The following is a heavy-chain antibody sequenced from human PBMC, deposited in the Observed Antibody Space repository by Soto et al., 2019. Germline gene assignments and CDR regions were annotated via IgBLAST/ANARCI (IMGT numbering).Heavy chain of an antibody. D-gene: IGHD2-2*01. CDR2: MNPNSGNT. CDR3: ARGPMSCTSSSCPYFFDY. Sequence: ASVKVSCKASGYTFTNYDINWVRQATGQGLELMGWMNPNSGNTGYAQKLQGRVTMTRNTSMSTASMELRSLRSEDTAVYYCARGPMSCTSSSCPYFFDYWAQGTLVTVSS. V-gene: IGHV1-8*01. CDR1: GYTFTNYD. J-gene: IGHJ4*02.